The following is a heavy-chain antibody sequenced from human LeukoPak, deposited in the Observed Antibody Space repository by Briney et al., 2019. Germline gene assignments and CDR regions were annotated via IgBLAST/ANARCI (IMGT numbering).Heavy chain of an antibody. D-gene: IGHD3-22*01. J-gene: IGHJ1*01. V-gene: IGHV1-2*02. CDR2: INPNSGGT. CDR3: ARDVFGAYYYDSSGYYSAYFQH. Sequence: ASVKVSCKASGYTFTGYYMHWVGQAPGQGLEWMGWINPNSGGTNYAQKFQGRVTMTRDTSISTAYMELSRLRSDDTAVYYCARDVFGAYYYDSSGYYSAYFQHWGQGTLVTVSS. CDR1: GYTFTGYY.